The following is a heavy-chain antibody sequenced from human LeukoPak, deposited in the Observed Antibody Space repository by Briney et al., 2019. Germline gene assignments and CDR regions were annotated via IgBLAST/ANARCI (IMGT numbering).Heavy chain of an antibody. Sequence: ASVKVSCKASGGTFSSYAISWVRQAPGQGLEWMGRIIPILGIANYAQKFQGRVTITADKSTSTAYMELSSLRSEDTAVYYCANPCGYCSRECYYYYGMDVWGQGTTVTVSS. CDR2: IIPILGIA. J-gene: IGHJ6*02. CDR3: ANPCGYCSRECYYYYGMDV. D-gene: IGHD2-2*03. CDR1: GGTFSSYA. V-gene: IGHV1-69*04.